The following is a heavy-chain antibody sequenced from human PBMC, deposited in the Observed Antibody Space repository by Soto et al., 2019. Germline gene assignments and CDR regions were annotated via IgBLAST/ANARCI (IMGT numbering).Heavy chain of an antibody. Sequence: QITLKESGPTLVKPTQTLTLTCTFSGFSLSTSGVGVGWIRQPPGKALEWLALIYWDDDKRYSPSLKSRFTISKDTSKNQVVLTKTNMDPVDTATYYCAHIFNSNSGSYRYFDYWGQGTLVTVSS. CDR1: GFSLSTSGVG. D-gene: IGHD3-16*02. J-gene: IGHJ4*02. CDR2: IYWDDDK. V-gene: IGHV2-5*02. CDR3: AHIFNSNSGSYRYFDY.